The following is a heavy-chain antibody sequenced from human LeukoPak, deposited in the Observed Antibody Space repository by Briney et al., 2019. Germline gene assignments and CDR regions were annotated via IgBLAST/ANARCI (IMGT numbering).Heavy chain of an antibody. V-gene: IGHV4-4*07. CDR2: IFHSGIT. CDR1: GGSISSYY. CDR3: AREIKGAGMDV. J-gene: IGHJ6*02. Sequence: PSETLSLTCSVSGGSISSYYWSWIRQPAGKGLQWIGRIFHSGITNDDPFFRSRLTMSVDMSKNQISLKLTSVTAADTAVYYCAREIKGAGMDVWGQGTTVIVSS.